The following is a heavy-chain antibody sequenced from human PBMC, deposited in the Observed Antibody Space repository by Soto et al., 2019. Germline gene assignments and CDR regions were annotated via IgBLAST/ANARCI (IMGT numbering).Heavy chain of an antibody. CDR3: TTLGIFGQWLANFDY. CDR1: GFTFINAW. J-gene: IGHJ4*02. D-gene: IGHD6-19*01. Sequence: GGSLRLSCAASGFTFINAWMSWVRQAPGKGLEWVGRIKSKTDGGTTDYAAPVKGRFTISRDDSKNTLYLQMNSLKTEDTAVYYCTTLGIFGQWLANFDYWGQGTLVTVSS. CDR2: IKSKTDGGTT. V-gene: IGHV3-15*01.